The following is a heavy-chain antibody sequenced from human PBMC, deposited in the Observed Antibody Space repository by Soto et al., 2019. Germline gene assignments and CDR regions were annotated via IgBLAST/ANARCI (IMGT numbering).Heavy chain of an antibody. V-gene: IGHV3-72*01. CDR2: TRNKANSYTT. D-gene: IGHD2-15*01. CDR3: SVVVVVAAPHYYYGMDV. J-gene: IGHJ6*02. CDR1: GFTFSDHY. Sequence: EVQLVESGGGLVQPGGSLRLSCAASGFTFSDHYMDWVRQAPGKGLEWVGRTRNKANSYTTEYAASVKGRFTISRDDSKNSLYLQMNSQKAEDTPVYYCSVVVVVAAPHYYYGMDVWGQGTTVTVSS.